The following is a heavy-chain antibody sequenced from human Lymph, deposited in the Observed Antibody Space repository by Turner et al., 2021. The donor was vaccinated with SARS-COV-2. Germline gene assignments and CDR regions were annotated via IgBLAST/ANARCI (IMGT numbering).Heavy chain of an antibody. J-gene: IGHJ6*02. Sequence: QVQLVQARTEVKKPGSSVKVSCKAHEGTFSSSAISGVRQAPGKGLEVMGGFHPLMSITNYPTSVQGRVTSTCDISTCTAYMALSSITSYDTALCVRACIAGRGVCAGVHYYYYAMDVWGQGTTVTVSS. CDR2: FHPLMSIT. CDR1: EGTFSSSA. CDR3: ACIAGRGVCAGVHYYYYAMDV. D-gene: IGHD2-8*02. V-gene: IGHV1-69*10.